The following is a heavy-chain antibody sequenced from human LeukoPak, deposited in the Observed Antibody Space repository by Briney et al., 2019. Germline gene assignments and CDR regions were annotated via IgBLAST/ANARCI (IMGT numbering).Heavy chain of an antibody. V-gene: IGHV4-59*01. CDR3: ARMTVTSDAFDI. D-gene: IGHD4-17*01. Sequence: SETLSLTCTVSGGSISSYYWSWIRQPPGKGLEWIGYIYYSGSTNYNPSLKRRVTISVDTSKNQFSLKLSSVTAADTAVYYCARMTVTSDAFDIWGQGTMVTVSS. CDR1: GGSISSYY. CDR2: IYYSGST. J-gene: IGHJ3*02.